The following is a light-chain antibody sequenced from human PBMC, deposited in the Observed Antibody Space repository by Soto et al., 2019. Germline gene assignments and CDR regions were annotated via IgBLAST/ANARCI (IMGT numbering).Light chain of an antibody. V-gene: IGLV1-40*01. J-gene: IGLJ3*02. Sequence: QSVLTQPPSVSGAPGQRVTISFTGSSSNIGAGYDVHWYQQLPGTAPKLLIYVNSNRPSGVPDRFSGSKSGTSASLAITGLQAEDEADYYCQSYDSSLSGWVFGGGTKVTVL. CDR1: SSNIGAGYD. CDR3: QSYDSSLSGWV. CDR2: VNS.